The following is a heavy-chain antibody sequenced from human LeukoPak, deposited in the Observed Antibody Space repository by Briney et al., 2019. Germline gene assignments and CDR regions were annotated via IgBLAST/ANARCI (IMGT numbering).Heavy chain of an antibody. CDR1: GGSISSYY. CDR3: ASVGQLYDAFDI. Sequence: SETLSLTCTVSGGSISSYYWSWIRQPAGKGLEWIGRIYTSGSTNYNPSLKSRVTMSVDTSKNQFSLKLSSVTAADTAVYYCASVGQLYDAFDIWGQGTMVTVSS. V-gene: IGHV4-4*07. CDR2: IYTSGST. D-gene: IGHD3/OR15-3a*01. J-gene: IGHJ3*02.